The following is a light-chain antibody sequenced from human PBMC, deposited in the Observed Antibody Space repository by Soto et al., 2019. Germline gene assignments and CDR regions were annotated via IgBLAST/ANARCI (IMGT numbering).Light chain of an antibody. J-gene: IGLJ2*01. Sequence: QSVLTQSPSASASLGASVKLPCTRSSGHSSYAIAWHQQQPEKGPRYLMKLNSDGSHSKGDGIPDRFSGSSSGAERYLTISSLQSEDEADYYCQTWGTGIRVFGGGTKLTVL. CDR2: LNSDGSH. CDR3: QTWGTGIRV. V-gene: IGLV4-69*01. CDR1: SGHSSYA.